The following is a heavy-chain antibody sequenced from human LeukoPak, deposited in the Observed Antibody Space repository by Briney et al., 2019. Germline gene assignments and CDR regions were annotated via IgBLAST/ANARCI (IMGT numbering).Heavy chain of an antibody. CDR1: GFTFSNVW. D-gene: IGHD3-10*01. J-gene: IGHJ4*02. Sequence: GGSLRLSCAASGFTFSNVWMTWVRQTPGKGLEWVGRIKSKTDGGTTDYAAHVKGRFTISRDDSKNTLYLQMNSLKTEDTAVYYCTTDASLSLLWFGGGFDYWGQGTLVTVSS. V-gene: IGHV3-15*01. CDR2: IKSKTDGGTT. CDR3: TTDASLSLLWFGGGFDY.